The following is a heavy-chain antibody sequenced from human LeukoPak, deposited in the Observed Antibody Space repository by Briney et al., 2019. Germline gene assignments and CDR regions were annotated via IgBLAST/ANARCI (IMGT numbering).Heavy chain of an antibody. CDR2: INHSGST. D-gene: IGHD1-26*01. Sequence: SETLSLTCTVSGGSLSSSSYYWSWIRQPPGKGLEWIGEINHSGSTNYNPSLKSRVTISVDTSKNQFSLKLSSVTAADTAVYYCARVVSGSYRLDYWGQGTLVTVSS. CDR1: GGSLSSSSYY. V-gene: IGHV4-39*07. J-gene: IGHJ4*02. CDR3: ARVVSGSYRLDY.